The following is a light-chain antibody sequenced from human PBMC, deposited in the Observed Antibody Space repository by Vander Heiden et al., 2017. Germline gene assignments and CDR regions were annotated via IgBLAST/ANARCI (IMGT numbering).Light chain of an antibody. CDR2: EFS. Sequence: QSALTQPPSASGSPGQSVTISCTGTSSDVGAYDCVSWYQQHPGKAPKLMIYEFSKRPSGVPYRFSGSKSGNTASLTVSGLQAEDEADYYCNSYAGSNNLVFGGGTKLTVL. V-gene: IGLV2-8*01. CDR1: SSDVGAYDC. CDR3: NSYAGSNNLV. J-gene: IGLJ2*01.